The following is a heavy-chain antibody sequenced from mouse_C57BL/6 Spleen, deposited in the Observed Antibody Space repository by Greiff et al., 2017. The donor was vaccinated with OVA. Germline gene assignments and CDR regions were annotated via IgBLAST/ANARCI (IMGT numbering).Heavy chain of an antibody. CDR1: GYTFTDYE. CDR3: TRTNWEGIAY. J-gene: IGHJ3*01. V-gene: IGHV1-15*01. D-gene: IGHD4-1*01. Sequence: ESGAELVRPGASVTLSCKASGYTFTDYEMHWVKQTPVHGLEWIGAIDPETGGTAYNQKFKGKAILTADKSSSTAYMALRSLTSEDSAVYYCTRTNWEGIAYWGQGTLVTVSA. CDR2: IDPETGGT.